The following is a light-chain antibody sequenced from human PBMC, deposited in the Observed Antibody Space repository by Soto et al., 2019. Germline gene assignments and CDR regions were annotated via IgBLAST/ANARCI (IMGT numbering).Light chain of an antibody. CDR1: QSISAW. Sequence: DIPMTQSPSTLSASVGDRVTITCRASQSISAWLAWYQRKPGKAPKLLIYKASSLESGVTSRFSGSGSGTEFTVTISSLQPDDFATYYGQEYNCDSRTFGQGTKVEIK. CDR2: KAS. CDR3: QEYNCDSRT. V-gene: IGKV1-5*03. J-gene: IGKJ1*01.